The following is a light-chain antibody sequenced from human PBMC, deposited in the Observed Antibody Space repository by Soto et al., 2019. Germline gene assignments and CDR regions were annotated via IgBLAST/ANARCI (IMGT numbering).Light chain of an antibody. Sequence: QSVLTQPRSVSGSPGQSVTISCTGTSSDVGGYQCVSWYQQHPGKAPKLMIYDVTKRPSGVPDRFSGSKSGNTASLTISGLQADDEADYYCCSYAGTYTYVFGTGTKVTVL. CDR3: CSYAGTYTYV. CDR2: DVT. CDR1: SSDVGGYQC. V-gene: IGLV2-11*01. J-gene: IGLJ1*01.